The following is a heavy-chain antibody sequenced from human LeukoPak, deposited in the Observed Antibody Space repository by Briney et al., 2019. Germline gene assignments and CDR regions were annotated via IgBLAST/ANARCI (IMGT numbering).Heavy chain of an antibody. CDR3: AELGITMIGGV. CDR1: GFTFDDYG. J-gene: IGHJ6*04. CDR2: INWNGGST. D-gene: IGHD3-10*02. V-gene: IGHV3-20*04. Sequence: GGSLRPSCAASGFTFDDYGMSWVRQAPGKGLEWVSGINWNGGSTGYADSVKGRFTIPRDNAKNSLYLQMNSLRAEDTAVYYCAELGITMIGGVWGKGTTVTISS.